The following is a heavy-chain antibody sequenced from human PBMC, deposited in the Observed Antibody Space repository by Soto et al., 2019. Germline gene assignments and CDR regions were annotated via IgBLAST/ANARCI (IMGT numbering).Heavy chain of an antibody. CDR2: IIPIFGTA. CDR1: GGTFSSYA. V-gene: IGHV1-69*06. J-gene: IGHJ4*02. Sequence: SVKVSCKASGGTFSSYAISWVRQAPGQGLEWMGGIIPIFGTANYAQKFQGRVTITADKSTSTAYMELSSLRSEDTAVYYCARAKLDRRGFDYWGQGTLVTVSS. D-gene: IGHD3-10*01. CDR3: ARAKLDRRGFDY.